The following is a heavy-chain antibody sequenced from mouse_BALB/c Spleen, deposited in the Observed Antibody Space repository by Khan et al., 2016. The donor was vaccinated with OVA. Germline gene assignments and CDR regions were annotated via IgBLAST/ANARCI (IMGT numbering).Heavy chain of an antibody. V-gene: IGHV9-3-1*01. CDR1: GYTFTNYG. CDR3: VRGGRRAMDY. CDR2: INSNTGEA. J-gene: IGHJ4*01. Sequence: QIQLVQSGPELTKPGETVKISCKASGYTFTNYGMNWVKQAPGKGLKWMGWINSNTGEATYADDFKGRSAFSVDTSASTAYLQIEDHRNEDTDTKFCVRGGRRAMDYWGQGTSVTVSS.